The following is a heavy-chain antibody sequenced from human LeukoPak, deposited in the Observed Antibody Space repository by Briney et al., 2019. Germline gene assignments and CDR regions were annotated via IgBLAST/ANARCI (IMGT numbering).Heavy chain of an antibody. CDR1: AFTFSTYG. CDR3: AKASGRYCSSTRCQAPLDY. Sequence: GRSLRLSCAASAFTFSTYGMHWVRQAPGRGLEWVAVIWFDGSNKYNADSVRGRFTISRDNSKNTLYLEMNSLRDEDTAVYYCAKASGRYCSSTRCQAPLDYWGQGTLVTVPS. V-gene: IGHV3-33*06. J-gene: IGHJ4*02. D-gene: IGHD2-2*01. CDR2: IWFDGSNK.